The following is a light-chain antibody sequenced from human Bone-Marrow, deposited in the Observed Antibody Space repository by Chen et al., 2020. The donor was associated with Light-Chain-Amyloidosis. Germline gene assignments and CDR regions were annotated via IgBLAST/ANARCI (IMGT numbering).Light chain of an antibody. CDR1: DLPTKY. Sequence: SYELTQPPSVSVSPGQTARITCSGDDLPTKYAYWYQQKPGQAPVLVIHRDTERPSGISERFSGSSSGTTATLTISGVKAEDEADYHCQSADSSGTYEVIFGVGTKLTVL. CDR3: QSADSSGTYEVI. V-gene: IGLV3-25*03. J-gene: IGLJ2*01. CDR2: RDT.